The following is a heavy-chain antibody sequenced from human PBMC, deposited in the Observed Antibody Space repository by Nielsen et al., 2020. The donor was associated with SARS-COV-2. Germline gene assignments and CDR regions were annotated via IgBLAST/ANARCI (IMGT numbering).Heavy chain of an antibody. CDR3: ARDGRIGYGVYLDY. J-gene: IGHJ4*02. V-gene: IGHV3-74*01. CDR1: GFTFSTYW. CDR2: IKSDGSGT. D-gene: IGHD5-12*01. Sequence: GESLKISCVASGFTFSTYWFHWVRQAPGKGPVWVARIKSDGSGTIYADSVKGRFTISRDNSKNTLYLQMNGLRAEDTAVYYCARDGRIGYGVYLDYWGQGTPVTVSS.